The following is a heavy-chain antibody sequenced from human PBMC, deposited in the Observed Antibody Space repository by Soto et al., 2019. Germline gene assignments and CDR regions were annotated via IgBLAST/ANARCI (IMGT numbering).Heavy chain of an antibody. J-gene: IGHJ4*02. V-gene: IGHV1-8*01. Sequence: ASVKVSCKASGYTFGTYDFNWVRQAPGQGLEWMGWMKPNSGNTGYAQKFRGRVSMTRNTSISTAYMELSNLISEDTALYFCARRKERSGPNYFDLWGQGTLVTVSS. CDR1: GYTFGTYD. CDR2: MKPNSGNT. CDR3: ARRKERSGPNYFDL. D-gene: IGHD6-25*01.